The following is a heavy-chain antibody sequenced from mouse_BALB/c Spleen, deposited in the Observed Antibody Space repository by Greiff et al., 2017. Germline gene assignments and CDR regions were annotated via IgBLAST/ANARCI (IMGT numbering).Heavy chain of an antibody. CDR3: AREGCYSSSTLAY. J-gene: IGHJ3*01. V-gene: IGHV3-1*02. CDR1: GYSITSGYS. Sequence: EVKLEESGPDLVKPSQSLSLTCTVTGYSITSGYSWHWIRQFPGNQLEWMGYIHYSGSTNYNPSLKSRISITRDTSKNQFFLQLNSVTTEDAATYDSAREGCYSSSTLAYWGQGTLVTVSA. CDR2: IHYSGST. D-gene: IGHD1-1*01.